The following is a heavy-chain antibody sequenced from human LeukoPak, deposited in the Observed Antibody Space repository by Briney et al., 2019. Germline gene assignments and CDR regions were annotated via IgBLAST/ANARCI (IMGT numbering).Heavy chain of an antibody. J-gene: IGHJ4*02. Sequence: GGSVKVFCKASGYTFPSYYIHWVGQAPGQGLEWMGIINPSGGSTSYAQKFQGRVTMTRDTSTSTVYMELSSLRSEDTAVYYCARDRWELPYYFDYWGQGTLVTVSS. CDR1: GYTFPSYY. D-gene: IGHD1-26*01. CDR3: ARDRWELPYYFDY. CDR2: INPSGGST. V-gene: IGHV1-46*01.